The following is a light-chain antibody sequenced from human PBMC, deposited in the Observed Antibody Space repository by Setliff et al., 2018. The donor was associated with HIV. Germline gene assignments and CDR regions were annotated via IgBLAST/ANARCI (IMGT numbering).Light chain of an antibody. CDR1: SSDVGDYAF. Sequence: QSALTQPASVSESPGQSITISCAGTSSDVGDYAFVSWYQQHPGKAPKLIIYEVRRRPSGISNRFSGSKSGNTASLTISGLQTDDEADYHCSSYTTRGTWVFGGGTKVTVL. CDR3: SSYTTRGTWV. CDR2: EVR. V-gene: IGLV2-14*03. J-gene: IGLJ3*02.